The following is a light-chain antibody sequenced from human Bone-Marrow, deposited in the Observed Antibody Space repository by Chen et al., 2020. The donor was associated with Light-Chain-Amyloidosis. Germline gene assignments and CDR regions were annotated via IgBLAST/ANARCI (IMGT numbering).Light chain of an antibody. J-gene: IGLJ2*01. CDR3: YSPDGTSKNVV. Sequence: SYELTQPSSVSVSPGQTSMITCSGDALPRKYAYWYQQKSGQATVLVIYDDSKRPSGSPERFSGSSAGTRATLTISGAQVEDEADYYCYSPDGTSKNVVFGGGTSLTVL. CDR1: ALPRKY. V-gene: IGLV3-10*01. CDR2: DDS.